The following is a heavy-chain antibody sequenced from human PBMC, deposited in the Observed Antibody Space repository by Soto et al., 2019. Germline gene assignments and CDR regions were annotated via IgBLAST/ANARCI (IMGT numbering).Heavy chain of an antibody. CDR2: IKQDGSEK. J-gene: IGHJ6*02. CDR3: ASWLDSYYYYGMDV. D-gene: IGHD3-9*01. CDR1: GFTFSSYW. Sequence: EVQLVESGGGLVQPGGSLRLSCAASGFTFSSYWMSWVRQAPGKGLEWVANIKQDGSEKYYVDSVKGRFTISRDNAKNSLYLQMNSLRAEDTAVYYCASWLDSYYYYGMDVWGQGTTVTVSS. V-gene: IGHV3-7*05.